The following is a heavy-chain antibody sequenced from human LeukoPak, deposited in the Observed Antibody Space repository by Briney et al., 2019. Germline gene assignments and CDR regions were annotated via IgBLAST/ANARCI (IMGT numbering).Heavy chain of an antibody. CDR3: AAYQWELPPVADY. CDR1: GYSFTSYW. V-gene: IGHV5-51*01. CDR2: IYPGDSDT. J-gene: IGHJ4*02. Sequence: GESLKISCKGSGYSFTSYWIGRVRQMPGKGLEWMGIIYPGDSDTRYSPSFQGQVTISADKSISTAYLQWSSLKASDTAMYYCAAYQWELPPVADYWGQGTLVTVSS. D-gene: IGHD1-26*01.